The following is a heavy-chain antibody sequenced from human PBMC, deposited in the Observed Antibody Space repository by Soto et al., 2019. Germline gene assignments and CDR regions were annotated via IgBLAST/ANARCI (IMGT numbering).Heavy chain of an antibody. V-gene: IGHV3-23*01. CDR1: GFTFSTYA. CDR2: ISNNGGRT. D-gene: IGHD6-19*01. J-gene: IGHJ4*02. Sequence: EVHLLESGGGLVQPGGSLRLSCAASGFTFSTYAMAWIRQAPGKGLEWVSGISNNGGRTYYAASVKGRFTISRDNSKNPLYLQMNSLSPEDTAIYYCAKDHHTTIPVASDFCGQATLFTVSS. CDR3: AKDHHTTIPVASDF.